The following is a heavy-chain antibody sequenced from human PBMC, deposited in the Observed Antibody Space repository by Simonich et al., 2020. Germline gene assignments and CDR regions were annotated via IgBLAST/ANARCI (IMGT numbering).Heavy chain of an antibody. CDR1: GYTFTSYG. D-gene: IGHD2-15*01. J-gene: IGHJ4*02. V-gene: IGHV1-18*01. CDR3: ARASRGTWWYYYFDY. Sequence: QVQLVQSGAEVKKPGASVKVSCKASGYTFTSYGISGMGQAPGQGLEWMGRISAYNGNTNAAQKLQGRVTMTTDKSTGTAYMELRSLRSDDTAVYYCARASRGTWWYYYFDYWGQGTLVTVSS. CDR2: ISAYNGNT.